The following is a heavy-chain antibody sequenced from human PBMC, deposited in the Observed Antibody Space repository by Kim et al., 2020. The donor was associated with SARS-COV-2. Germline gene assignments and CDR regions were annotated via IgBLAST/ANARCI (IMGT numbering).Heavy chain of an antibody. V-gene: IGHV1-2*06. Sequence: ASVKVSCKASGYTFTGYYMHWVRQAPGQGLEWMGRINPNSGGTNYAQKFQGRVTMTRDTSINTAYMELSRLRSDDTAVYYCARDRTYYYDSSAYYNYYYYGMDVWGQGTTVTVSS. CDR3: ARDRTYYYDSSAYYNYYYYGMDV. D-gene: IGHD3-22*01. J-gene: IGHJ6*02. CDR1: GYTFTGYY. CDR2: INPNSGGT.